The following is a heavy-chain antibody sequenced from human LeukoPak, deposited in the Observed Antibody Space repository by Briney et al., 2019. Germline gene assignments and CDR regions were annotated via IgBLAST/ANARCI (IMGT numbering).Heavy chain of an antibody. CDR3: ARDREPKGIYAFDI. CDR2: IYISGST. D-gene: IGHD1-26*01. Sequence: PSETLSLTCTVSGGSISSGSYYWTWIRQPAGKGLEWIGRIYISGSTKYNPSLKSRVTISVDTSKNQFSLKLSSVTAADTAVYYCARDREPKGIYAFDIWGQGTMVTVSS. V-gene: IGHV4-61*02. CDR1: GGSISSGSYY. J-gene: IGHJ3*02.